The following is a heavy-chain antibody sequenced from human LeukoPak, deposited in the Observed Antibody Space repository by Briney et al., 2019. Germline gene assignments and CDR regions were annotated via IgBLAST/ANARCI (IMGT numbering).Heavy chain of an antibody. V-gene: IGHV3-7*03. CDR3: ARDVGASGSLDY. Sequence: GGSLRLSCAASGFIFTNYWMNWVRQTPGKGLKWVANIKQDGSAEYYVDSVRGRFTISRDNAQNSFYLQMNSLRVEDTAVYYCARDVGASGSLDYWGQGTLVTVSS. CDR1: GFIFTNYW. CDR2: IKQDGSAE. D-gene: IGHD3-10*01. J-gene: IGHJ4*02.